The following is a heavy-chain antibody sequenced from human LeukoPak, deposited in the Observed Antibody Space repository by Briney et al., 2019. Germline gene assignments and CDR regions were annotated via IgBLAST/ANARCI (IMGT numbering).Heavy chain of an antibody. CDR3: ARDGSESTGYYYAL. V-gene: IGHV3-23*01. D-gene: IGHD3-22*01. CDR1: GFTLRSYV. Sequence: GGSLRLSCVASGFTLRSYVMNWVRQTPGKGLEWVSSISGSGDSTFYADSVKGRFTISRDNAKNTLYLQMNSLRAEDTAVYYCARDGSESTGYYYALWGQGTLVTVSS. CDR2: ISGSGDST. J-gene: IGHJ4*02.